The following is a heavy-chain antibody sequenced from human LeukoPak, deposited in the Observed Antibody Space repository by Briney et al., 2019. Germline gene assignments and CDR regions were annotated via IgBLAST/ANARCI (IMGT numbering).Heavy chain of an antibody. CDR3: ARGSLDGMDV. CDR1: GYTLTELS. CDR2: FDPEDGET. V-gene: IGHV1-24*01. J-gene: IGHJ6*02. Sequence: ASVKVSCKVSGYTLTELSMHWVRQAPGKGLEWMGGFDPEDGETIYAQKFQGRVTMTRNTSISTAYMELSSLRSEDTAVYYCARGSLDGMDVWGQGTTVTVSS.